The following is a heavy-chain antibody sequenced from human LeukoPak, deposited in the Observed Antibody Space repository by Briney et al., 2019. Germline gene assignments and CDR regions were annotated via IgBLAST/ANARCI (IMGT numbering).Heavy chain of an antibody. CDR1: GYNFVYYG. D-gene: IGHD6-19*01. CDR2: VSPDTGAT. J-gene: IGHJ6*03. V-gene: IGHV1-18*01. CDR3: ARLGPGHVVIPVADDYYYFYLDV. Sequence: ASVRVSCKASGYNFVYYGITWMRQAPGLGLEWMGWVSPDTGATKYTQTLQGRVTMTTDTITNTAHMELRSLRSDDTAVYYCARLGPGHVVIPVADDYYYFYLDVWGKGTTVTVSS.